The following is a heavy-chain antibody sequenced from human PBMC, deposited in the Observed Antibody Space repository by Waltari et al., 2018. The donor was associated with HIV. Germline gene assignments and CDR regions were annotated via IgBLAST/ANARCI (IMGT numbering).Heavy chain of an antibody. D-gene: IGHD3-16*01. CDR2: INSDGSST. CDR1: GFTFSSYW. J-gene: IGHJ4*02. CDR3: ASLCNYVWGSPPPFDY. V-gene: IGHV3-74*01. Sequence: EVQLVESGGGLVQPGGSLRLSCAASGFTFSSYWMHWVRQAPGKGLVWVSRINSDGSSTNYADSVKGRFTISRDNAKNTVYLQMNSLRAEDTALYYCASLCNYVWGSPPPFDYWGQGTLVTVSS.